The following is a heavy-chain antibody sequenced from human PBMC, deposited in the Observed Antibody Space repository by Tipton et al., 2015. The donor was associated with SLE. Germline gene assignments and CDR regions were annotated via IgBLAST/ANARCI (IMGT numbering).Heavy chain of an antibody. V-gene: IGHV4-39*07. CDR1: GGSISSSTNY. J-gene: IGHJ6*04. CDR2: IFYSGST. D-gene: IGHD2-21*01. Sequence: TLSLTCTVSGGSISSSTNYYGGWLRQPPGKGLEWIGSIFYSGSTYYNPSLKSRVTISLDTSKNQFSLKLASVTAADTAMYYCAREPWRGAQIGLDVWGKGTTVTISS. CDR3: AREPWRGAQIGLDV.